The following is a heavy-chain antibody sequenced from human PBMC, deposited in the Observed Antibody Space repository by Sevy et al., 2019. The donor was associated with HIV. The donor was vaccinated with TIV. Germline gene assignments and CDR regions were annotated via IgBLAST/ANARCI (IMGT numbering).Heavy chain of an antibody. J-gene: IGHJ5*02. CDR3: ARGGYRDYSNYFDP. V-gene: IGHV1-18*01. CDR2: ISADNGDT. Sequence: ASVKVSCKAAGYTFTTYGIGWVRQAPGQGLEWMGWISADNGDTNYAQKFQGRVTMATHTSTSTAYMELRSLRSDDTAVYFCARGGYRDYSNYFDPWGQGTQVTVSS. CDR1: GYTFTTYG. D-gene: IGHD4-4*01.